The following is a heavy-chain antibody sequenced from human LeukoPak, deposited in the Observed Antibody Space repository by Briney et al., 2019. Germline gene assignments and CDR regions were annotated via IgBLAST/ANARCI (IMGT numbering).Heavy chain of an antibody. Sequence: SESRSLSGTGYGGSFSGCYGSWIRKPPGMGMESIGQINHRGNTNCTLSLNRRVTISVDSSNIQFSLKLSAVTAADTAVYYCARWSLSHLYYFEYWGQEALVTVSS. J-gene: IGHJ4*02. CDR1: GGSFSGCY. CDR3: ARWSLSHLYYFEY. CDR2: INHRGNT. V-gene: IGHV4-34*01. D-gene: IGHD1-26*01.